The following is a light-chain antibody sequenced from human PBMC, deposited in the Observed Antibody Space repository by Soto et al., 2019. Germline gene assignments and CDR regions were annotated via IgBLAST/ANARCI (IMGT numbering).Light chain of an antibody. V-gene: IGKV3D-15*03. CDR1: QSVSSK. J-gene: IGKJ3*01. Sequence: EIVMTQSPATLSVSPGERATLSCRASQSVSSKLGWYQQKPGQAPRLLIYGASIRATGIPARFSGSGSGTDFTLTISILQSEYFAVYYCYQYNNWPRTFGAGTKVDIK. CDR2: GAS. CDR3: YQYNNWPRT.